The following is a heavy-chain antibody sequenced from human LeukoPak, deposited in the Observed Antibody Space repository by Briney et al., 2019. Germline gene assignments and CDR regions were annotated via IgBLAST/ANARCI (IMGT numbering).Heavy chain of an antibody. V-gene: IGHV1-2*02. CDR3: ARQDIVVVVAATSNWFDP. CDR1: GYTFTRYY. Sequence: ASVTVSCKASGYTFTRYYMNWMRQAPGQGLEGMGWVNPNSGGTNYAQKFQGRVTMTRDTSISTGYMELSRLRSDDTAVYYCARQDIVVVVAATSNWFDPWGQGTLVTVSS. J-gene: IGHJ5*02. D-gene: IGHD2-15*01. CDR2: VNPNSGGT.